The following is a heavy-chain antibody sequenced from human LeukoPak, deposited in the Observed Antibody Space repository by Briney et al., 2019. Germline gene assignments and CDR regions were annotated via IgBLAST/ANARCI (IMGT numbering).Heavy chain of an antibody. J-gene: IGHJ4*02. D-gene: IGHD3-9*01. V-gene: IGHV4-59*08. CDR3: ARSDVLTAYAMAL. Sequence: SETLSLTCTISGGSIISYYWSWLRQPPGKGLEWIGYIYCSGATNYNPSLKSRVTMSVSTSMTHFSLQLSLVTVGDAAVYYCARSDVLTAYAMALWGQGTLVIVSS. CDR2: IYCSGAT. CDR1: GGSIISYY.